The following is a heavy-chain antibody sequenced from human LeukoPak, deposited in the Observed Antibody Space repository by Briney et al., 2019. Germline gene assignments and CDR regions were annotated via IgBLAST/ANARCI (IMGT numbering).Heavy chain of an antibody. CDR2: IYHSGST. D-gene: IGHD3-22*01. Sequence: SETLSLTCTVSGGSISSSSYYWGWIRQPPGKGLEWIGYIYHSGSTYYNPSLKSRVTISVDRSKNQFSLKLSSVTAADTAVYYCARAPRDDGSPFDYWGQGTLVTVSP. V-gene: IGHV4-39*07. J-gene: IGHJ4*02. CDR1: GGSISSSSYY. CDR3: ARAPRDDGSPFDY.